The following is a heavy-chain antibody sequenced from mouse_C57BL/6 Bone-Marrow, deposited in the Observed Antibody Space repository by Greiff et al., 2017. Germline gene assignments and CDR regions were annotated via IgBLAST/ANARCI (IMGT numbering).Heavy chain of an antibody. CDR1: GYTFTSYW. V-gene: IGHV1-64*01. D-gene: IGHD1-1*01. J-gene: IGHJ2*01. Sequence: VKLQQSGAELVKPGASVKLSCKASGYTFTSYWMHWVKQRPGQGLEWIGMIHPNSGSTNYNEKFKSKATLTVDKSSSTAYMQLSSLTSEDSAVYYCARWPGYYGRGRYWGQGTTLTVSS. CDR2: IHPNSGST. CDR3: ARWPGYYGRGRY.